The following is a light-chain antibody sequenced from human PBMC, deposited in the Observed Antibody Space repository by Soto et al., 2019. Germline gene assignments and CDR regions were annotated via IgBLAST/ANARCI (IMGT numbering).Light chain of an antibody. V-gene: IGKV3-11*01. J-gene: IGKJ4*01. CDR1: QSVYSY. CDR2: DAS. Sequence: EIVVTQSPATLSLSPGERATLSCRASQSVYSYLAWYQQKPGQAPRLLIYDASNRATGIPARFSGSGSGTDFTLTISSLEPEDFAVYYCQQRYNWPPLTFGGGTKVEIK. CDR3: QQRYNWPPLT.